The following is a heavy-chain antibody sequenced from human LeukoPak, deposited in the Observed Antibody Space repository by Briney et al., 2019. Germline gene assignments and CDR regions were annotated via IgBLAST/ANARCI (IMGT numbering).Heavy chain of an antibody. CDR3: TTDRRLRDPDY. CDR2: ISGSGGST. J-gene: IGHJ4*02. CDR1: GFTFSSYA. Sequence: PGGSLRLSCAASGFTFSSYAMSWVRQAPGKGLEWVSAISGSGGSTYYADSVKGRFTISRDNSKNTLYLQMNSLKTEDTAVYYCTTDRRLRDPDYWGQGTLVTVSS. V-gene: IGHV3-23*01. D-gene: IGHD3-16*01.